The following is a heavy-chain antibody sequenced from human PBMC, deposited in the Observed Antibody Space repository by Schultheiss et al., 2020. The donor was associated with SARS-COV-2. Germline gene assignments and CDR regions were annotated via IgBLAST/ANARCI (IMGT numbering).Heavy chain of an antibody. Sequence: GESLKISCAASGFTFSSYGMHWVRQAPGKGLEWVAVISYDGSSKYYADSVKGRFTISRDNSKNTLYLQMNSLRAEDTAVYYCAKARYSSSSYFDYWGQGTLVTVSS. CDR3: AKARYSSSSYFDY. V-gene: IGHV3-30*18. J-gene: IGHJ4*02. CDR1: GFTFSSYG. D-gene: IGHD6-13*01. CDR2: ISYDGSSK.